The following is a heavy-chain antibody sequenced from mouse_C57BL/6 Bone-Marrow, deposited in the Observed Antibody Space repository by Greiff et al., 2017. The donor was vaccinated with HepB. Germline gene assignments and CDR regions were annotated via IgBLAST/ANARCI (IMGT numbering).Heavy chain of an antibody. CDR2: IYPGSGST. CDR1: GYTFTSYW. CDR3: ASPCSSYHWYFDV. V-gene: IGHV1-55*01. J-gene: IGHJ1*03. Sequence: QVQLQKPGAELVKPGASVKMSCKASGYTFTSYWITWVKQRPGQGLEWIGDIYPGSGSTNYNEKFKSKATLTVDTSSSTASMQLSSLTSEDSAVYYCASPCSSYHWYFDVWGTGTTVTVSS. D-gene: IGHD1-1*01.